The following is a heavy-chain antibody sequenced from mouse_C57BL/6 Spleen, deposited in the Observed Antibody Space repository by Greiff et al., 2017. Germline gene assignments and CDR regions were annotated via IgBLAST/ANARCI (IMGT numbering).Heavy chain of an antibody. D-gene: IGHD1-1*01. Sequence: VQLQQSGAELVKPGASVKLSCKASGYTFTSYWMHWVKQRPGQGLEWIGYINPSSGYTKYNQKFKGKATLTADKSSSTAYMQLSSLTYEDSAVYYGAGGGYGSNYVYYYAMDYWGQGTSVTVSS. V-gene: IGHV1-7*01. CDR1: GYTFTSYW. CDR2: INPSSGYT. CDR3: AGGGYGSNYVYYYAMDY. J-gene: IGHJ4*01.